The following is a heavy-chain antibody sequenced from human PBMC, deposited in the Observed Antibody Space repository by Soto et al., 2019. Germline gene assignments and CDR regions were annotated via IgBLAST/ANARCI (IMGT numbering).Heavy chain of an antibody. D-gene: IGHD1-20*01. J-gene: IGHJ5*02. CDR2: INAGNGNT. V-gene: IGHV1-3*01. CDR3: ARERSRITGTTWRANQGGFDP. Sequence: QVQLVQSGAEVKKPGASVKVSCKASGYTFTSYAMHWVRQAPGQRLEWMGWINAGNGNTKYSQKFQGRVTITRDTSASTAYMELSSLRSEDTAVYYCARERSRITGTTWRANQGGFDPWGQGTLVTVSS. CDR1: GYTFTSYA.